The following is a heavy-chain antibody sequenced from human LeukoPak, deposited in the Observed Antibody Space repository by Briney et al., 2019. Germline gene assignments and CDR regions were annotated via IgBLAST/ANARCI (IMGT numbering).Heavy chain of an antibody. CDR2: IYYSGST. D-gene: IGHD5-18*01. Sequence: PSETLSHTCTVSGGSISTYYWSWIRQPPGKGLEWIGYIYYSGSTNYNPSLKSRVTISVDTSKNQFSLKLSSVTAADTAVYYCARNLVDTAMAPLDYWGQGTLVTVSS. V-gene: IGHV4-59*08. J-gene: IGHJ4*02. CDR3: ARNLVDTAMAPLDY. CDR1: GGSISTYY.